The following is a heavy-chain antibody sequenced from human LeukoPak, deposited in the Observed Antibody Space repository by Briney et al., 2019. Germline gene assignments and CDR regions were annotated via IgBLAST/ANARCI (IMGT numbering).Heavy chain of an antibody. V-gene: IGHV1-18*01. D-gene: IGHD1-26*01. Sequence: ASVKVSCKASGYTFTSYDINWVRQATGQGLEWMGWMNPNSGNTNYAQKLQGRVTMTTDTSTSTAYMELRSLRSDDTAVYYCATTPSGSYYGGYWGQGTLVTVSS. CDR2: MNPNSGNT. J-gene: IGHJ4*02. CDR3: ATTPSGSYYGGY. CDR1: GYTFTSYD.